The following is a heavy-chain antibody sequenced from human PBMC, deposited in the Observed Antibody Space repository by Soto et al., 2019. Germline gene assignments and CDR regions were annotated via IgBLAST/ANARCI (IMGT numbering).Heavy chain of an antibody. Sequence: GASVKVSCKASGYTFTSYGISWVRQAPGQRLEWMGWISAYNGNTNYAQKLQGRVTMTTDTSTSTAYMELRSLRSDDTAVYYCAREGPLITMVRGVILDPWRQGTLVTVSS. CDR2: ISAYNGNT. CDR3: AREGPLITMVRGVILDP. V-gene: IGHV1-18*01. D-gene: IGHD3-10*01. CDR1: GYTFTSYG. J-gene: IGHJ5*02.